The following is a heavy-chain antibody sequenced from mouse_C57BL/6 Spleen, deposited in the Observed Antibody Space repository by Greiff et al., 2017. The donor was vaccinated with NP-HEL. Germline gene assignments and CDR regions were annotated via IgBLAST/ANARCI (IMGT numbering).Heavy chain of an antibody. Sequence: QVQLQQPGAELVKPGASVKLSCKASGYTFTSYWMHWVKQRPGQGLEWIGMIHPNSGSTNYNEKFKSKATLTVDKSSSTAYMQLSSLTSEDTAVYYCARSVYYYAMDYWGQGTSVTVSS. V-gene: IGHV1-64*01. CDR3: ARSVYYYAMDY. J-gene: IGHJ4*01. CDR1: GYTFTSYW. CDR2: IHPNSGST.